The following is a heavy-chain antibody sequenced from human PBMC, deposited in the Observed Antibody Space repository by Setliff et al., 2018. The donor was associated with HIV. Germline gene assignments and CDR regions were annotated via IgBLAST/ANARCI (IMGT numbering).Heavy chain of an antibody. CDR1: GGSVNTSSYY. CDR2: ISYSGRP. J-gene: IGHJ6*04. CDR3: ARPGYYDFWSKMDV. V-gene: IGHV4-39*01. D-gene: IGHD3-3*01. Sequence: LSLTCTVSGGSVNTSSYYWGWIRQPPGRGLEWIGSISYSGRPYYNPSLKSRVAIYLDPSKNQFSLNLISVAAADTAVYYCARPGYYDFWSKMDVWGKGSTVTVSS.